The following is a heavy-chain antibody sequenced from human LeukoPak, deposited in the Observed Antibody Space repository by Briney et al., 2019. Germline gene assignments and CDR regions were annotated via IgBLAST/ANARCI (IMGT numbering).Heavy chain of an antibody. CDR2: ISYSGST. Sequence: SETLSLTCTVSGGSISSSSHYWGWIRQPPGKGLECIGGISYSGSTYYNPSLKSRVTISVDTSKNQFSLKLSSVTAADTAVYYCARAYEVVVVAAHWDYWGQGTLVTVSS. V-gene: IGHV4-39*07. J-gene: IGHJ4*02. D-gene: IGHD2-15*01. CDR1: GGSISSSSHY. CDR3: ARAYEVVVVAAHWDY.